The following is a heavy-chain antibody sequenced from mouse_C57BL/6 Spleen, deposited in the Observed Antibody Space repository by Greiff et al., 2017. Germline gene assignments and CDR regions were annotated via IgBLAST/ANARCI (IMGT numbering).Heavy chain of an antibody. V-gene: IGHV1-74*01. Sequence: QVHVKQPGAELVKPGASVKVSCKASGYTFTSYWMHWVKQRPGQGLEWIGRIHPSDSDTNYNQKFKGKATLTVDKSSSTAYMQLSSLTSEDSAVYYCAIYYDYDRDYFDYWGQGTTLTVSS. CDR3: AIYYDYDRDYFDY. D-gene: IGHD2-4*01. CDR1: GYTFTSYW. CDR2: IHPSDSDT. J-gene: IGHJ2*01.